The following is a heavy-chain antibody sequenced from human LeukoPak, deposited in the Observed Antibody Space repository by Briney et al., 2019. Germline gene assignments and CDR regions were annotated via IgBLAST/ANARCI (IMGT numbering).Heavy chain of an antibody. J-gene: IGHJ4*02. V-gene: IGHV4-59*01. CDR3: ARDFHSGYYFDY. Sequence: SETLSLTCTVSGGSISSYYWSWIRQPPGKGLEWIGYIYYSGSANYNPSLKSRVTISVDTSKNQFSLKLSSVTAADTAVYYCARDFHSGYYFDYWGQGTLVTVSS. CDR1: GGSISSYY. CDR2: IYYSGSA. D-gene: IGHD5-12*01.